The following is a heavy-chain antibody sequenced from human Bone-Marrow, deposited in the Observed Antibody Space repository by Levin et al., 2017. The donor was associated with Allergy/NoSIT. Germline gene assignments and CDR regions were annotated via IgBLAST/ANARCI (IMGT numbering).Heavy chain of an antibody. CDR2: IYYTGSS. CDR1: SGSVRNGTFY. CDR3: ARDRGVRWLGVFDGLDV. J-gene: IGHJ6*02. V-gene: IGHV4-61*01. D-gene: IGHD6-19*01. Sequence: GSLRLSCTVSSGSVRNGTFYWSWVRQSPGKGLEWIGYIYYTGSSHYNPSLESRVTISVDTSNNQFSLKMTSVTAADTAVYFCARDRGVRWLGVFDGLDVWGPGTTVTVSS.